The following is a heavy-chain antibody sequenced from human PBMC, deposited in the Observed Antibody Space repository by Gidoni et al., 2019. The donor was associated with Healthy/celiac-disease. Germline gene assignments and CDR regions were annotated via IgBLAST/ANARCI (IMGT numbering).Heavy chain of an antibody. CDR1: GFTFSSYS. J-gene: IGHJ3*02. CDR2: ISSSISSI. Sequence: EVQLVESGGGLVKPGGSMRLSWAASGFTFSSYSMIWVRQAPGKGLEWVSSISSSISSINYADSVKGRFTISRDNAKNSLYLQLSSLRAEDTAVYYCARGRVHHDAFDIWGQGTMVTVSS. D-gene: IGHD3-10*01. CDR3: ARGRVHHDAFDI. V-gene: IGHV3-21*01.